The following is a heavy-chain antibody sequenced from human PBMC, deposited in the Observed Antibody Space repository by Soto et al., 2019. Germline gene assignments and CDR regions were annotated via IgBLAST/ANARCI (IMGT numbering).Heavy chain of an antibody. CDR3: ARRYGDCFDF. CDR1: GGSISSSYW. V-gene: IGHV4-4*02. CDR2: IYHSGIT. J-gene: IGHJ4*02. Sequence: SETLSLTCAVSGGSISSSYWWTWVRQAPGKGLQWIGEIYHSGITNYNPSLRSRVSMSVDKSNNEFSLSLTSVTAADTAVYYCARRYGDCFDFWGQGTLVTVSS. D-gene: IGHD4-17*01.